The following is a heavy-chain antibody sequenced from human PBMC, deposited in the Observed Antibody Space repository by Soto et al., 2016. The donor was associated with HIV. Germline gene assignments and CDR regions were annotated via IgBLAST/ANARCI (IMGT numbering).Heavy chain of an antibody. Sequence: QVQLQESGPGLVKPSETLALTCTVSNGSITSNNYYWGWIRQPPGKGLEWIGSIYYDETTYYNPSLKSRVTISIDTSKNQFSLNVNSVTVADTAVYFCARHWARDGSLDSWGQGNLVTVSS. CDR3: ARHWARDGSLDS. V-gene: IGHV4-39*01. J-gene: IGHJ4*02. CDR1: NGSITSNNYY. D-gene: IGHD3-16*01. CDR2: IYYDETT.